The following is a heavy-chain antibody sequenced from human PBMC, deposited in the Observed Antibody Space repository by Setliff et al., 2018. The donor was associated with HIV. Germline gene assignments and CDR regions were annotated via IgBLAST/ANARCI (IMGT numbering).Heavy chain of an antibody. CDR1: GGSISDSNHY. CDR2: IYYTGST. Sequence: SETLSLTCTVSGGSISDSNHYWGWIRQPPGKGLEWIASIYYTGSTYYNPSLKSRVTISIDTSKNQFSLRLTSVTAADTAVYYCARNTRAGDFDYWGQGTLVTVSS. V-gene: IGHV4-39*01. J-gene: IGHJ4*02. D-gene: IGHD3-10*01. CDR3: ARNTRAGDFDY.